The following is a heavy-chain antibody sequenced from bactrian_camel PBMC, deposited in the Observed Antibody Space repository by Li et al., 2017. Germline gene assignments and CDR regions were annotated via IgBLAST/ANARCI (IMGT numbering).Heavy chain of an antibody. Sequence: HVQLVESGGGSVQSEGSLRLSCAASGYTVNTYCMAWFRQAPGKDREEVAAIDSDGRTSYADFVKGRFTISQDNAKNTLYLQMTNLKPDDTAMYYCAVDAYYTGCYVSRILSLTYRGQGTQVTVS. D-gene: IGHD2*01. V-gene: IGHV3S26*01. J-gene: IGHJ4*01. CDR3: AVDAYYTGCYVSRILSLTY. CDR1: GYTVNTYC. CDR2: IDSDGRT.